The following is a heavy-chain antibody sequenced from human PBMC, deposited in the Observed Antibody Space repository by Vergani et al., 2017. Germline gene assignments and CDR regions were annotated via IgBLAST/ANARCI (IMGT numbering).Heavy chain of an antibody. CDR3: ATDLSDEWELPS. D-gene: IGHD1-26*01. V-gene: IGHV1-24*01. J-gene: IGHJ5*02. Sequence: VQLVQSGAEVQKPGATVKISCKVSGYTLTELSMPWVRQAPGKGLEWMGGFDPEDGETIYAQKFQGRVTMTEDTSTDTAYMELSSLRSEDTAVYYCATDLSDEWELPSWGQGTLVTVSS. CDR2: FDPEDGET. CDR1: GYTLTELS.